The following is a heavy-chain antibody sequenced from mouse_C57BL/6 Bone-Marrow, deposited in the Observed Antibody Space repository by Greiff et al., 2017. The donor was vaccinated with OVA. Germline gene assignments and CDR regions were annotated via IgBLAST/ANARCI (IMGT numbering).Heavy chain of an antibody. Sequence: QVQLQQSGAELVRPGTSVKRSCKASGYTFTNYWIGWAKQRPGHGLEWIGDIYPGGGYTNYNEKFKGKATLTADKSSSTAYMQFSSLTSEDSAIYYCAREDLLNLDYWGQGTSVTVSS. V-gene: IGHV1-63*01. CDR1: GYTFTNYW. CDR2: IYPGGGYT. D-gene: IGHD1-1*01. CDR3: AREDLLNLDY. J-gene: IGHJ4*01.